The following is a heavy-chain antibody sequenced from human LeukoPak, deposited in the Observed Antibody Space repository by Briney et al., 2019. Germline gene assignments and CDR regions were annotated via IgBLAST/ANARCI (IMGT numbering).Heavy chain of an antibody. CDR1: GFTFSSYA. D-gene: IGHD5-12*01. CDR3: AKARYSGYDPYFGY. V-gene: IGHV3-23*01. J-gene: IGHJ4*02. Sequence: GGSLRLSCAASGFTFSSYAMIWVRQAPGKGLEWVSAISGSGGSTYYADSVKGRFTISRDNSKNTLYLQMNSLRAEDTAVYYCAKARYSGYDPYFGYWGQGTLVTVSS. CDR2: ISGSGGST.